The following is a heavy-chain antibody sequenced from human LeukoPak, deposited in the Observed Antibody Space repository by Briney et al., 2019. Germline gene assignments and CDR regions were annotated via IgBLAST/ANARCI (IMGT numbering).Heavy chain of an antibody. J-gene: IGHJ4*02. CDR3: ARDPYGDYVFDY. CDR1: GFTFTNYA. CDR2: IGSSGFST. V-gene: IGHV3-23*01. Sequence: GGSLRLSCAASGFTFTNYAMSWVRQAPGKGLGWASTIGSSGFSTYYADSVQGRFTTSRDNSKNTLYLQMNSLRVEDTAVYYCARDPYGDYVFDYWGQGTLVTVSS. D-gene: IGHD4-17*01.